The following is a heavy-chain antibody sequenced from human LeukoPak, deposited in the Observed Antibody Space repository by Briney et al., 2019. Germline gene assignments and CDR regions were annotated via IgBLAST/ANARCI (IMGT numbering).Heavy chain of an antibody. V-gene: IGHV3-7*01. CDR1: GFTFSSYW. CDR2: IKQDGSEE. J-gene: IGHJ3*02. CDR3: ARGRGWYDDAFDI. D-gene: IGHD6-19*01. Sequence: GGSLRLSCAASGFTFSSYWMSWVRQAPGKGLEWVANIKQDGSEEYYVDSVKGRFTISRDNAKNSLYLQMNSLRAEDTAVYYCARGRGWYDDAFDIWGQGTMVTVSS.